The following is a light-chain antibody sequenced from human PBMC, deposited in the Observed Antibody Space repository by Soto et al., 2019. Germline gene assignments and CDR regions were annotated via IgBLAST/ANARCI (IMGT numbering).Light chain of an antibody. CDR1: QSISSY. V-gene: IGKV1-39*01. CDR3: QQTYRTPHT. Sequence: DIQMTQSPSSLSASVGDRVTIACRASQSISSYLNWYQQKPGRAPKLLIYAASSLQSGVPSRFSGSASGTDFTLIISSLQPEDFATYYCQQTYRTPHTFGQGTKLEIK. CDR2: AAS. J-gene: IGKJ2*01.